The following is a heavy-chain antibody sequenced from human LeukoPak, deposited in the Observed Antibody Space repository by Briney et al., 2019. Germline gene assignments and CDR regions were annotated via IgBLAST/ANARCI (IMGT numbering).Heavy chain of an antibody. CDR2: IHSTGIT. V-gene: IGHV4-4*07. J-gene: IGHJ3*01. CDR3: ARELRGGRATDAFDV. Sequence: SETLSLTCTVSGGPITSSYWSWIRQPTGKGLEWLGRIHSTGITNYNPSLMSRITMPVDTSKNQFSLKLTSVTAADWAVYYWARELRGGRATDAFDVWGRGTRVAVSS. CDR1: GGPITSSY.